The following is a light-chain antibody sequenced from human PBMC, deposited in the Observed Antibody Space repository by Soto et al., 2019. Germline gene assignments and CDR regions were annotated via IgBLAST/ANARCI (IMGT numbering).Light chain of an antibody. J-gene: IGKJ5*01. CDR3: QQYSSFSLT. CDR2: GAS. CDR1: QSVSSTY. V-gene: IGKV3-20*01. Sequence: EIVLTQSPGTLSLSPGERATLSCRASQSVSSTYLAWYQQKPGQAPRLLIYGASTRATGIPARFSGSGSGTDFTLTISSLEPEDFGVYYCQQYSSFSLTFGQGTRLEI.